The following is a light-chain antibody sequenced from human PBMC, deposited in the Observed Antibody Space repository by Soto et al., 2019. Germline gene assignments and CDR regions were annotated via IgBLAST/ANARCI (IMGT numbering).Light chain of an antibody. CDR1: QGISSY. J-gene: IGKJ1*01. CDR3: QKYNSYPWT. V-gene: IGKV1-16*01. Sequence: DIQMTQSPSTLSASVGDRVTITCLASQGISSYLAWYQQKPGKAPKLLIYAASTLQSGVPSRFSGSGSGTEFTLAISSLQPDDFATYYCQKYNSYPWTFGQGTKVDIK. CDR2: AAS.